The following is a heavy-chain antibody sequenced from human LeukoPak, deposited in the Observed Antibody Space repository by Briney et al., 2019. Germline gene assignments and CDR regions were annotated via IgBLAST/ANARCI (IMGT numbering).Heavy chain of an antibody. V-gene: IGHV3-23*01. CDR1: GFTSISYA. CDR2: ISGRGGST. D-gene: IGHD6-19*01. Sequence: PGGSLILFCAASGFTSISYAMSWVRQAPGGGREGVSAISGRGGSTYYADSVKGRFTISKDNSKNTLYLQMNSLRAEDTAVYYCAKEGIAVAGTYWYFDYWGQGTLVTVSS. CDR3: AKEGIAVAGTYWYFDY. J-gene: IGHJ4*02.